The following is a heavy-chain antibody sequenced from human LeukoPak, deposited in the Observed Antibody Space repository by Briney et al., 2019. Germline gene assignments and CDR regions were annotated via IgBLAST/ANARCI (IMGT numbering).Heavy chain of an antibody. CDR1: GFTVSSNY. CDR3: ARDYCSGGSCHFDY. D-gene: IGHD2-15*01. J-gene: IGHJ4*02. V-gene: IGHV3-53*01. Sequence: PGGSLRLSCAASGFTVSSNYMSWVRQAPGKGLEWVSVIYSGGSTYYADSVKGRFTISRDNSKNTLYIQMNSLRAEDTAVYYCARDYCSGGSCHFDYWGQGTLVTVSS. CDR2: IYSGGST.